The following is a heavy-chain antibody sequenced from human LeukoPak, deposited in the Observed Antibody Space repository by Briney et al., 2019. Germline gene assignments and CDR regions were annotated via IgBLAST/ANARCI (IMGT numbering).Heavy chain of an antibody. J-gene: IGHJ6*02. CDR1: GGSISSYY. CDR2: IYTSGST. D-gene: IGHD2-15*01. Sequence: SETLSLTCTVSGGSISSYYWSWIRQPAGKGLEWIGRIYTSGSTNYNTSLKSRVTMSVDTSKNQFSLKLSSVTAADTAVYYCARDSYSSDCSGGSCYSYYYYGMDVWGQGTTVTVSS. CDR3: ARDSYSSDCSGGSCYSYYYYGMDV. V-gene: IGHV4-4*07.